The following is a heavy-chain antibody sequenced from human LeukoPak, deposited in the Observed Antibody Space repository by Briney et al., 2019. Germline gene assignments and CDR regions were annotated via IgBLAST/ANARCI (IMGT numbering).Heavy chain of an antibody. CDR2: INHSGST. V-gene: IGHV4-34*01. CDR3: AREVPKQYSHGWFYFDS. J-gene: IGHJ4*02. CDR1: GGSFSGYY. D-gene: IGHD6-19*01. Sequence: SETLSLTCAVYGGSFSGYYWSWIRQPPGKGLEWIGEINHSGSTNYNPSLKSRITISVDTSKSQFSLKLTSVRVADTAVYYCAREVPKQYSHGWFYFDSWGQGALVTVSS.